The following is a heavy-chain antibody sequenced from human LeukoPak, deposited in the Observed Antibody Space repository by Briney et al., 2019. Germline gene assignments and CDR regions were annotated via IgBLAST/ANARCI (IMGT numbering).Heavy chain of an antibody. CDR3: ARGGYTNSLGKFDY. V-gene: IGHV5-51*01. J-gene: IGHJ4*02. CDR2: VYPGDPNI. Sequence: GESLKISCKGSGYSFTSYWIGWVRQMPGKGLEWMGIVYPGDPNIRYSPSFQGQVTISADKSISTAFLQWSSLKASDTAMYYCARGGYTNSLGKFDYRGQGTLATVSS. D-gene: IGHD2-2*02. CDR1: GYSFTSYW.